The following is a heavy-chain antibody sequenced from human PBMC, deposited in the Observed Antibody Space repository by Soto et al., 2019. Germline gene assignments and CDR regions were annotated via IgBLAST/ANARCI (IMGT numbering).Heavy chain of an antibody. D-gene: IGHD3-10*01. V-gene: IGHV4-59*13. CDR2: IYYSGYT. J-gene: IGHJ2*01. Sequence: WTWIRQPPGKGLEWIGYIYYSGYTNYNPSLKSRVTMATDTSKNQFSLKLTSVTAADTAVYYCARGEGRWPQFRWYFDLWGRGTLVTVSS. CDR3: ARGEGRWPQFRWYFDL.